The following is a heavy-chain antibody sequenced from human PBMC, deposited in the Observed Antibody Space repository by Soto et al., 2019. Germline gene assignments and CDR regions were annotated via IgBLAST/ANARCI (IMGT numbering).Heavy chain of an antibody. CDR3: ARRTTTVTWWFDP. V-gene: IGHV2-5*02. D-gene: IGHD4-17*01. CDR1: GFSLTTSGVG. CDR2: IYWDDDK. Sequence: QITLKESGPPLVKPTQTLTLTCTFSGFSLTTSGVGVGWIRQPPGKALEWLALIYWDDDKRYSPSLKSRLTITTDTSRNQVVRTMTILAPADPATYFCARRTTTVTWWFDPWGQGTLVTVPS. J-gene: IGHJ5*02.